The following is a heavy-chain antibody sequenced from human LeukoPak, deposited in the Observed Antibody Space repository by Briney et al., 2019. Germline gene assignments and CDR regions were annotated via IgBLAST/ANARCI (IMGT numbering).Heavy chain of an antibody. V-gene: IGHV3-48*04. D-gene: IGHD6-19*01. Sequence: PGGSLRLSCAASGFPFSSYGMHWVRQAPGKGLEWLSFITNSGNSIYYADSVRGRFTISRDDAKNSLYLRINSLRAGDTAVYYCARDRAVANIGQLSPFHYCGQGTLVTVSS. CDR1: GFPFSSYG. J-gene: IGHJ4*02. CDR3: ARDRAVANIGQLSPFHY. CDR2: ITNSGNSI.